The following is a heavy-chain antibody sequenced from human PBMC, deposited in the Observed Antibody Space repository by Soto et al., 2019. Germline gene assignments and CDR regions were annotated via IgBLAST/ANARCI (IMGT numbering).Heavy chain of an antibody. J-gene: IGHJ3*02. CDR2: IYYSGST. CDR1: GGSISSSSYY. V-gene: IGHV4-39*01. Sequence: SETLSLTCTVSGGSISSSSYYWGWIRQPPGKGLEWIGSIYYSGSTYYNPSLKSRVTISVDTSKNQFSLKLSSVTAADTAVYNCASPPMYSSSTFDAFDIWRPGTMLT. CDR3: ASPPMYSSSTFDAFDI. D-gene: IGHD6-13*01.